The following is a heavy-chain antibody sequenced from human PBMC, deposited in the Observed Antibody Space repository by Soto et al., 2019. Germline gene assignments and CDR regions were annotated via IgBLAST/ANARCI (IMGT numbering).Heavy chain of an antibody. CDR3: AKDQAHSYYYYGMDV. J-gene: IGHJ6*02. Sequence: SLRLSCAASGFTFSSYGVHWVRQAPGKGLEWVAVISYDGSNKYYADSVKGRFTISRDNSKNTLYLQMNSLRAEDTAVYYCAKDQAHSYYYYGMDVWGQGTTVTVSS. V-gene: IGHV3-30*18. CDR2: ISYDGSNK. CDR1: GFTFSSYG.